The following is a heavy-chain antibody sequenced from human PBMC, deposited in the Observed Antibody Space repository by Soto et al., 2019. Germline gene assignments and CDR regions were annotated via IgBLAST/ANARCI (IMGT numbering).Heavy chain of an antibody. CDR3: ARGVNSAEVAGGCDY. V-gene: IGHV3-21*01. CDR2: ISSSGGYI. Sequence: GGSLRLSCAASGFTFSSYGMNWVRQAPGKGLEWVSSISSSGGYIYYADSVKGRFTISRDNAKNSLYLQMNSLRAQDTAVYYCARGVNSAEVAGGCDYWGQGTLVTVSS. CDR1: GFTFSSYG. J-gene: IGHJ4*02. D-gene: IGHD6-19*01.